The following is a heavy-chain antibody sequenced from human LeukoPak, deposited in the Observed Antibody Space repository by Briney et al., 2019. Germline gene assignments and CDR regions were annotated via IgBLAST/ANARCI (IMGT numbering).Heavy chain of an antibody. CDR3: TRHRYCSSTSCSGNGDY. J-gene: IGHJ4*02. CDR2: IRSKANSYTP. D-gene: IGHD2-2*01. Sequence: GRSLRLSCAASGFTFSGFAMHWVRQASRKGRGWVGRIRSKANSYTPAYAASVKGRSTSSRDDSKNTAYLQMNSLKTEDTAVYYCTRHRYCSSTSCSGNGDYCGQGTLVTVSS. V-gene: IGHV3-73*01. CDR1: GFTFSGFA.